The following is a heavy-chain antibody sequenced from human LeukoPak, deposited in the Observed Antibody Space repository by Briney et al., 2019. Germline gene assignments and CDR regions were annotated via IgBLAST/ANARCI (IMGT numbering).Heavy chain of an antibody. CDR2: INPNSGGT. Sequence: ASVKVSGKASGYTFTAYYMHWVRQAPGQGLEWMGWINPNSGGTNYAQKFQGRVTMTRDTSISTAYMELNRLTSDDRAMYYCARVGGVYAFDIWGQGTMVTVSS. CDR3: ARVGGVYAFDI. D-gene: IGHD1-26*01. CDR1: GYTFTAYY. V-gene: IGHV1-2*02. J-gene: IGHJ3*02.